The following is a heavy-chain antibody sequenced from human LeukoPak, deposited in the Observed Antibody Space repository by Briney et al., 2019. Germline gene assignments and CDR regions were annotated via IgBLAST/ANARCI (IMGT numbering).Heavy chain of an antibody. J-gene: IGHJ4*02. D-gene: IGHD2-15*01. CDR3: AKGTVRSCSGPSCYPLDS. V-gene: IGHV3-30-3*01. CDR1: GFTFSNYA. CDR2: ISYNGNYK. Sequence: SGRSLRLSCAASGFTFSNYAIHWVRQAPGKGLEWVAVISYNGNYKYYADSVRGRFTISRDNSKNTVYLEMNSLRVEDTAVYYCAKGTVRSCSGPSCYPLDSWGQGTLVTVSS.